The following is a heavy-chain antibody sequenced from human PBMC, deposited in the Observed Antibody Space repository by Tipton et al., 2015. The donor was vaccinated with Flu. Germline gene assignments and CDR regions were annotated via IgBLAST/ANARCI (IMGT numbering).Heavy chain of an antibody. CDR2: IKQDGSEI. CDR1: GFSFSSYW. Sequence: QLVQSGGGLVQPGGSLRLSCAASGFSFSSYWMSWVRQGPGKGLEWVANIKQDGSEIYYVDSVKGRFTISRDNAKNSLYLQMNSLRAEDTAVYYCVRAVAARESYWGQGTLVTVS. CDR3: VRAVAARESY. V-gene: IGHV3-7*03. D-gene: IGHD6-19*01. J-gene: IGHJ4*02.